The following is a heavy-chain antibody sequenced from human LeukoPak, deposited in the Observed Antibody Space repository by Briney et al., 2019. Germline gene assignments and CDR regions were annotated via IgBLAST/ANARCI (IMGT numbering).Heavy chain of an antibody. J-gene: IGHJ4*02. Sequence: GGSLRLSCAASGFTFDDYAMHWVRQAPGKGLEWVSGISWNSGSIGYADSVKGRFTISRDNAKNSLYLQMNSLRAEDTALYYCAKAPSLAVAGIDYWGQGTLVTVSS. D-gene: IGHD6-19*01. CDR3: AKAPSLAVAGIDY. CDR2: ISWNSGSI. V-gene: IGHV3-9*01. CDR1: GFTFDDYA.